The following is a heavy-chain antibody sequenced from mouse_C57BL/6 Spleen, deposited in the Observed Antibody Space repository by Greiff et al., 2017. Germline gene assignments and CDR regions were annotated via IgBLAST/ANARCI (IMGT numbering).Heavy chain of an antibody. CDR3: ARDSNELGQGFAY. D-gene: IGHD4-1*01. V-gene: IGHV1-50*01. Sequence: QVQLQQPGAELVKPGASVKLSCKASGYTFTSYWMQWVKQRPGQGLEWIGEIDPSDSYTNYNQKFKGKATLTVDTSSSTAYMQLSSLTSEDSAVYYCARDSNELGQGFAYWGQGTLVTVSA. CDR2: IDPSDSYT. J-gene: IGHJ3*01. CDR1: GYTFTSYW.